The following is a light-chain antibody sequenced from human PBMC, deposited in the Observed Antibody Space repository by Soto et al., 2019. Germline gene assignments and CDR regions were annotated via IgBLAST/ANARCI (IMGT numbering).Light chain of an antibody. CDR2: RAS. CDR3: QEYEDWT. J-gene: IGKJ1*01. V-gene: IGKV1-5*03. CDR1: QSISTW. Sequence: DIQMTQSPSTLSASVGDRVTITCRASQSISTWLAWYQQKPGKAPMLLIYRASSLESGVPSRFSGSGSGTEFTLTISSLQPDDSATYYGQEYEDWTFGQGTKGEIK.